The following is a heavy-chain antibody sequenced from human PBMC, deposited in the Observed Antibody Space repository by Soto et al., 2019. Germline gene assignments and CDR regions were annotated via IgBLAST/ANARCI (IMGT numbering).Heavy chain of an antibody. V-gene: IGHV3-21*01. Sequence: PGGSLRLSCVASGFNFNYYTMTWVRQAPGKGLEWVASIGVNVGHIFYADSVKGRVTISRDDSRKTLFLQMNSLKVEDTAVYYCAKWQQLKWGQGTLVTASS. CDR2: IGVNVGHI. CDR1: GFNFNYYT. CDR3: AKWQQLK. J-gene: IGHJ4*02. D-gene: IGHD6-13*01.